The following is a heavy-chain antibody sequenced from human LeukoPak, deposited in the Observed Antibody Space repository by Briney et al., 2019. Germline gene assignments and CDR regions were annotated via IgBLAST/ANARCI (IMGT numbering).Heavy chain of an antibody. CDR1: GDSVSTNSGA. V-gene: IGHV6-1*01. J-gene: IGHJ4*02. CDR2: TYYRSATSRWYT. D-gene: IGHD3-10*01. Sequence: SQTLSLTCVISGDSVSTNSGAWNWIRQSPSRGFEWLGRTYYRSATSRWYTDYDVSLKSRLTINADTWKNQFSLQLKSVTPEDTAVYYCARGSYYNPPEGDSDSWGQGTLVTVSS. CDR3: ARGSYYNPPEGDSDS.